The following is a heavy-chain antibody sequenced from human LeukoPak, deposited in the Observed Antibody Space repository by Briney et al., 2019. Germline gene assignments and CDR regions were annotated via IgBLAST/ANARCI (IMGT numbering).Heavy chain of an antibody. J-gene: IGHJ4*02. Sequence: ASVKVSCKVSGYTLTELSMHWVRQAPGKGLEWMGGFDPGDGETIYAQKFQGRVTITADKSTSTAYMELSRLRSDDTAVYYCARDYYDSSGSYFDYWGQGTLVTVSS. CDR2: FDPGDGET. CDR3: ARDYYDSSGSYFDY. CDR1: GYTLTELS. D-gene: IGHD3-22*01. V-gene: IGHV1-24*01.